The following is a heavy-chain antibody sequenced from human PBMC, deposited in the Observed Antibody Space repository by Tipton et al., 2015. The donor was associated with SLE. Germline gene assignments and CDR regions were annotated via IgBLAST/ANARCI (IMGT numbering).Heavy chain of an antibody. J-gene: IGHJ6*02. Sequence: SLRLSCTVSGGSISGGGYYWSWIRQHPGKGLEWVANIRQDGDEKYYVDSVKGRFTISRDNAKNSLYLQMHSLRAEDTAVYHCARIGIFGVGTYGMDVWGQGTTVTVSS. CDR1: GGSISGGGYY. CDR2: IRQDGDEK. CDR3: ARIGIFGVGTYGMDV. V-gene: IGHV3-7*01. D-gene: IGHD3-3*01.